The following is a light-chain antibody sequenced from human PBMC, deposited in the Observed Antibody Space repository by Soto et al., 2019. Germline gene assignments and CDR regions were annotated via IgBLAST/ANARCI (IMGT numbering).Light chain of an antibody. CDR2: GAS. Sequence: EMVWSQSPGTLSLSAGERATLSCRASQSVSSSYLAWYQQKPGQAPRLLIYGASNRTTGIPDRFSGSGSGTDFTLTISRLEPEDFAVYYCQQYGSSKTFGQGTKVDI. V-gene: IGKV3-20*01. J-gene: IGKJ1*01. CDR1: QSVSSSY. CDR3: QQYGSSKT.